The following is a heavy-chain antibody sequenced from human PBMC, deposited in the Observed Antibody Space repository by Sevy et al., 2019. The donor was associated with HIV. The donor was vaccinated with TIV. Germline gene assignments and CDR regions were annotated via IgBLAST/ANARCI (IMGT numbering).Heavy chain of an antibody. Sequence: ASVKVSCKASRYRFTSYYMHWVRQAPGQGLEWMGITNPSSGSTTYAQKLQGRVTMTRDTSTNTVYTELSSLRSEDTAVYYCAREGISVSGLTGYFDLWGRGTLVTVSS. CDR1: RYRFTSYY. CDR2: TNPSSGST. J-gene: IGHJ2*01. D-gene: IGHD6-19*01. V-gene: IGHV1-46*01. CDR3: AREGISVSGLTGYFDL.